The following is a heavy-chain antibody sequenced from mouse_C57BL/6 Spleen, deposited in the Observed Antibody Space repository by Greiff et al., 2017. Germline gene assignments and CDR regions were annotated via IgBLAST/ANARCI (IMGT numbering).Heavy chain of an antibody. Sequence: QVQLQQPVAELVRPGSSVKLSFKASGYTFTSYWMPWVQQRPIQGLEWIGNIDPSDSETHYNQKFKEQAPLTVDKSSSTAYMQLSSLTAEDSAVYYCARDYYGSSSSVDYWGQGTTLTVSS. CDR3: ARDYYGSSSSVDY. CDR2: IDPSDSET. V-gene: IGHV1-52*01. J-gene: IGHJ2*01. CDR1: GYTFTSYW. D-gene: IGHD1-1*01.